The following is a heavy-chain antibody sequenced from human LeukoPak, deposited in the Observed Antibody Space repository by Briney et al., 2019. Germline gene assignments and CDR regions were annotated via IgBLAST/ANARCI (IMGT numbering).Heavy chain of an antibody. V-gene: IGHV4-59*12. Sequence: SETLSLTCTVSGGSISSYYWSWIRQPPGKGLEWIGYIYYSGSTNYNPSLKSRVTISVDTSKNQFSLKLSSVTAADTAVYYCARDPAGPRGWFDPWGQGTLVTVSS. CDR1: GGSISSYY. J-gene: IGHJ5*02. CDR2: IYYSGST. CDR3: ARDPAGPRGWFDP.